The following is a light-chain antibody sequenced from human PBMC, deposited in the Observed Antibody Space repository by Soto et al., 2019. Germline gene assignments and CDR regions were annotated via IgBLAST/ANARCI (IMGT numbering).Light chain of an antibody. CDR1: QSVGSNY. J-gene: IGKJ4*01. CDR2: GAS. V-gene: IGKV3-20*01. Sequence: EIVLTQSPGTLSLSPGDRATLSCRASQSVGSNYLAWYQQKPDQAPRLLIYGASNRATGIPDTFSGSGSGTDFTLTISRLEPEDFAVYYCQQYGSAPSTFGGGTKVEIK. CDR3: QQYGSAPST.